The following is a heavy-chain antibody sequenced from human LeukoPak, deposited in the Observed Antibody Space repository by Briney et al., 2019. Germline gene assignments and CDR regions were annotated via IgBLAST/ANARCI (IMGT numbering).Heavy chain of an antibody. J-gene: IGHJ6*03. D-gene: IGHD3-16*01. CDR1: GYTFTSYY. V-gene: IGHV1-46*01. Sequence: ASVKVSCKASGYTFTSYYMHWVRQAPGQGLEWMGIINPSGGSTSYAQKFQGRVTMTRDTSTSTVYMELSSLRSEDTAVYYCARGRRFGGFYYYYMDVWGEGTTVTISS. CDR3: ARGRRFGGFYYYYMDV. CDR2: INPSGGST.